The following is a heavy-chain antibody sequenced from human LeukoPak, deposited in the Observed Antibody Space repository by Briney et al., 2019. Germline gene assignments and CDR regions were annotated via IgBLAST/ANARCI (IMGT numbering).Heavy chain of an antibody. CDR3: ARELPSEFNPRERSGAFDI. D-gene: IGHD1-1*01. CDR2: ISGSGGST. J-gene: IGHJ3*02. V-gene: IGHV3-23*01. Sequence: PGGSLRLSCAASGFTVSSNYMSWVRQAPGKGLEWVSAISGSGGSTYYADSVKGRFTISRDNSKNTLYLQMNSLRAEDTAVYYCARELPSEFNPRERSGAFDIWGQGTMVTVSS. CDR1: GFTVSSNY.